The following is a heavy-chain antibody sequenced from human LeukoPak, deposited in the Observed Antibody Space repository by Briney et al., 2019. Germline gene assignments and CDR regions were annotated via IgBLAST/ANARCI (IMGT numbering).Heavy chain of an antibody. D-gene: IGHD6-19*01. CDR1: GGSFSGYY. CDR2: INHSGST. V-gene: IGHV4-34*01. Sequence: SETLSLTCAVYGGSFSGYYWSWIRQRPGKGLEWIEEINHSGSTNYNPSLKSRVTISVDTSKNQFSLKLSSVTAADTAVYYCASRVSQGGSGWEGPIDYWGQGTLVTVSS. CDR3: ASRVSQGGSGWEGPIDY. J-gene: IGHJ4*02.